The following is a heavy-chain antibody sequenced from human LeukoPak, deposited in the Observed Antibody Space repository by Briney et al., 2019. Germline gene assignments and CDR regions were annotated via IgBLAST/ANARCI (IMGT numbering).Heavy chain of an antibody. CDR1: GFTFSSSN. J-gene: IGHJ4*02. CDR3: ARDVDVYTYGYGY. V-gene: IGHV3-48*02. CDR2: ISSSGSNI. Sequence: GGSLRLSCAASGFTFSSSNINWVRQAPGKGLEWVSYISSSGSNIYYADSVKGRFTISRDNAKNSLYLQMNSLRDEDTAVYYCARDVDVYTYGYGYWGQGTLVTVSS. D-gene: IGHD5-18*01.